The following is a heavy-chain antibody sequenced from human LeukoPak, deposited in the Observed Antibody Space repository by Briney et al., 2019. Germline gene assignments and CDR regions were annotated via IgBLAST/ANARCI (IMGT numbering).Heavy chain of an antibody. CDR2: MSSNGGTT. V-gene: IGHV3-64*01. D-gene: IGHD1-26*01. CDR3: ARVGDVGPFDY. CDR1: GFTFSSYA. Sequence: PGGSLRLSCAASGFTFSSYALHWVRQAPGKGLEYVSAMSSNGGTTDYANSVKGRFTISRDNSKNTLYLQMGSLRAEDMAVYYCARVGDVGPFDYWGQGTLVTVSS. J-gene: IGHJ4*02.